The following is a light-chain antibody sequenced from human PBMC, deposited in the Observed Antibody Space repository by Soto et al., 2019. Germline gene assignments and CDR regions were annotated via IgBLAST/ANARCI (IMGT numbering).Light chain of an antibody. CDR2: GAS. J-gene: IGKJ1*01. CDR3: QQYGSSLRT. CDR1: QSVSSSY. Sequence: EIVLTQSPGTLSLSPGDRATISCRASQSVSSSYLAWYQQKPGQAPRLLIYGASSRATGIPDRFSGSGSGTDFTLTISSLEPEDFAVYYCQQYGSSLRTFGQGTKVEIK. V-gene: IGKV3-20*01.